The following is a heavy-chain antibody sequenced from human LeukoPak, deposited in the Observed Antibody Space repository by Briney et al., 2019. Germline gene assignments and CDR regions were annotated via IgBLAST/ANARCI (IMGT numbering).Heavy chain of an antibody. CDR1: GYSISSGYY. CDR3: ARLVPGSDP. D-gene: IGHD2-2*01. Sequence: PSETLSLTCAVSGYSISSGYYWGWIRQPPGKGLEWIGSIYHSGSTYYNPSLKSRVTISVDTSKNQFSLKPSSVTAADTAVYYCARLVPGSDPWGQGTLVTVSS. V-gene: IGHV4-38-2*01. CDR2: IYHSGST. J-gene: IGHJ5*02.